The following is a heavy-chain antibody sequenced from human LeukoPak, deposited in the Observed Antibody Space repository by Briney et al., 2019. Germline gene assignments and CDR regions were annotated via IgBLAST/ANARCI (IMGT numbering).Heavy chain of an antibody. J-gene: IGHJ4*02. CDR1: GGSISSSNFY. D-gene: IGHD6-13*01. CDR3: TRDLGSHPGF. V-gene: IGHV4-39*07. Sequence: SETLSLTCTVSGGSISSSNFYWGWIRQPPGKGLEWIGEIFHTGSTNYNPSLKSRVSMSVAKSTNRFSLTLTSVTAADTAVYYCTRDLGSHPGFWGQGTLVTVSS. CDR2: IFHTGST.